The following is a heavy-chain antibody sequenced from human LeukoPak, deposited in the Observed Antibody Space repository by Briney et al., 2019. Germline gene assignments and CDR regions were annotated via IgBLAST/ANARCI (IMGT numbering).Heavy chain of an antibody. D-gene: IGHD6-19*01. V-gene: IGHV3-30*18. CDR1: GFTFSSYG. CDR2: ISYDGSNK. J-gene: IGHJ6*02. Sequence: PGGSLRLSCAASGFTFSSYGMPWVRQAPGKGLEWVAVISYDGSNKYYADSVKGRFTISRDNSKNTLYLQMNSLRAEDTAVYYCAKDGVMAGMEPYGMDVWGQGTTVTVSS. CDR3: AKDGVMAGMEPYGMDV.